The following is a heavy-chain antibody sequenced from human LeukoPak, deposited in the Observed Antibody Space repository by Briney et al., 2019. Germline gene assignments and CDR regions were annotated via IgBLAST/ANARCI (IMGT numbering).Heavy chain of an antibody. V-gene: IGHV3-30-3*01. CDR2: ISYDESNK. CDR1: GFAFSSYA. CDR3: ARVLRGSGSCFDY. D-gene: IGHD2-15*01. Sequence: GGSLRLSCAASGFAFSSYAMYWVRQAPGKGLEWVAVISYDESNKYYADSLEGRFTISRDNSKNTLYLQMNSLRAEDTAVYYCARVLRGSGSCFDYWGQGTLVTVSS. J-gene: IGHJ4*02.